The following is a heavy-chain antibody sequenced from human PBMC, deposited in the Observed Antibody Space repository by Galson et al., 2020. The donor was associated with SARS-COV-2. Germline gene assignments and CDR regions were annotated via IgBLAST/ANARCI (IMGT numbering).Heavy chain of an antibody. CDR3: ARTSSTATREYYFDY. Sequence: SETLSLTCTVSGDSISSDDFYWSWIRQTPGTRLEWIGDIHPSGNTYYNPSLMSRGTISVDTSKNQFSLRLSSVTAADTAVYFCARTSSTATREYYFDYWGRGTLVSVSS. CDR2: IHPSGNT. J-gene: IGHJ4*02. D-gene: IGHD4-17*01. CDR1: GDSISSDDFY. V-gene: IGHV4-30-4*01.